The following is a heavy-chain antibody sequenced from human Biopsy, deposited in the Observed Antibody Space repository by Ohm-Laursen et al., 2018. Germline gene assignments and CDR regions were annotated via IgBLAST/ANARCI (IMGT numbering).Heavy chain of an antibody. CDR3: ARDYDTSGYYYVS. D-gene: IGHD3-22*01. V-gene: IGHV4-39*01. CDR2: IFYRGST. CDR1: GGSISNNNYY. J-gene: IGHJ5*02. Sequence: GTLSLTWTVSGGSISNNNYYWGWIRQPPGKGLEWIGSIFYRGSTHYKPSLKSRVNISVDTSKNQFSLKLNSVTAADTALYYCARDYDTSGYYYVSWGQGTLVTVSS.